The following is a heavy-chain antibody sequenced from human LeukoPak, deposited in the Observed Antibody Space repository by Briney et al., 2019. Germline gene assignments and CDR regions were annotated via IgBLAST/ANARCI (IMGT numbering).Heavy chain of an antibody. J-gene: IGHJ1*01. CDR1: GYTLTSFS. D-gene: IGHD2-15*01. Sequence: GASVKVSCKASGYTLTSFSVSWVRQAPGQGLEWMGWISAYNGDTNYAQKLQGRVTMTTDTSTNTAYMELRSLRSDDTAVYYCARGDCSGGSCFLPEYFQHWGQGTLVTVYS. CDR2: ISAYNGDT. CDR3: ARGDCSGGSCFLPEYFQH. V-gene: IGHV1-18*01.